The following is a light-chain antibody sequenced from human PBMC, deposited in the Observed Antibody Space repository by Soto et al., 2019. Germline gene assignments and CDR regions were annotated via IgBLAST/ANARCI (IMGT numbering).Light chain of an antibody. CDR1: QNISSY. V-gene: IGKV3-11*01. Sequence: ILLTQGPATLSLSPGKRATLSCRASQNISSYLIWYPQKPGQAPRILIYDVSNRATGIPARGIGRGACTDCTRPISSLEPEDVPVDDCQQRSHWPRTFGQGTKVDI. CDR2: DVS. CDR3: QQRSHWPRT. J-gene: IGKJ1*01.